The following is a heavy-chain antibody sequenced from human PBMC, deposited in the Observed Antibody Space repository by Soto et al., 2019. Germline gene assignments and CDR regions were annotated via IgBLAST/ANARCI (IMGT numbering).Heavy chain of an antibody. CDR1: DASISGGGHY. Sequence: QVQLQESGPGLVKTSQTLSPPSNGSDASISGGGHYWTWIRQPPGKGLEWNGYPYGSANTCYRPSLQRRVTFSVDTSNTQLSLKLRSVTAADTAVYYCARDLGGVATLVYWGQGTLGTGSS. V-gene: IGHV4-30-4*01. J-gene: IGHJ4*02. CDR3: ARDLGGVATLVY. CDR2: PYGSANT. D-gene: IGHD5-12*01.